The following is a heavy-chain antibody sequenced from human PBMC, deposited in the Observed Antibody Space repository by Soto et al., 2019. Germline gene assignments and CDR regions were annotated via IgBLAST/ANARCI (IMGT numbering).Heavy chain of an antibody. CDR2: IYNSRTT. CDR3: ARDHPRSYFDY. V-gene: IGHV4-39*02. J-gene: IGHJ4*02. CDR1: GGSIISSSYY. Sequence: SETLSLTCTVSGGSIISSSYYWGWIRQPPGKGLEWIGNIYNSRTTYYNPSLKSRVTISADTSKDQFSLKLSSVTAADTALYYCARDHPRSYFDYWGQGTLVTVSS.